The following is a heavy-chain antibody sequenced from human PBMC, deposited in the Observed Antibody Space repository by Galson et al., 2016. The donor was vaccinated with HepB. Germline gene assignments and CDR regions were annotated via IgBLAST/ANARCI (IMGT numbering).Heavy chain of an antibody. V-gene: IGHV5-51*01. CDR2: VYPGDSDT. J-gene: IGHJ4*02. Sequence: QSGADVKKPGESLKIPCQGFGSLFPNYWVAWVRQLPGKGLEWMGIVYPGDSDTRYNPYFQGQVNISADKSINTAYLEWGSVKASDTATYFCLRRARGCYGGTCYPRYFDYWGRGTLVLVSS. D-gene: IGHD3-16*01. CDR3: LRRARGCYGGTCYPRYFDY. CDR1: GSLFPNYW.